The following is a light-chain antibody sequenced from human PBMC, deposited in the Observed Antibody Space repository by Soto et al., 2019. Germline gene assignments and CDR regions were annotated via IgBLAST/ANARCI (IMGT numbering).Light chain of an antibody. CDR3: QQYKNWPWT. CDR1: QSVSSIY. J-gene: IGKJ1*01. V-gene: IGKV3-15*01. CDR2: GAS. Sequence: EIVLTQSPGTLSLSPGERATLSCRASQSVSSIYLAWYQQKPGQAPRLLIYGASKRATGFPARFSGSGSGTDFTLTISSLQSEDFAVYYCQQYKNWPWTFGQGTKVDIK.